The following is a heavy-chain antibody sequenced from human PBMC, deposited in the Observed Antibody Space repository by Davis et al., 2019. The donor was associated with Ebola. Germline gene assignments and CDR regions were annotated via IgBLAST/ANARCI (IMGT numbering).Heavy chain of an antibody. CDR1: GYTFTSFG. D-gene: IGHD2-21*01. Sequence: ASVKVSCKASGYTFTSFGISWVRQAPGKGLEWMGWINGGTVYAQNLQDRLTLTTDASTSTAYMELRGLASDDTAVYYCARDSGDMSYWGQGTLVTVSS. CDR2: INGGT. V-gene: IGHV1-18*01. J-gene: IGHJ4*02. CDR3: ARDSGDMSY.